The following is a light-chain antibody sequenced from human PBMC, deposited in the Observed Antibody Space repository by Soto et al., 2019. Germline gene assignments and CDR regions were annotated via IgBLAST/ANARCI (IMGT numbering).Light chain of an antibody. CDR1: QHVSSN. CDR3: PQYNNWPYT. CDR2: RAS. J-gene: IGKJ2*01. V-gene: IGKV3-15*01. Sequence: EIVMTQSPATLSVSPGGSATLSCRASQHVSSNFAWYRQKPGQAPTLLIYRASTRATGIPARFSGSGSGTEFTLTISSLQSKDFAVYYCPQYNNWPYTFGQWTKLEIK.